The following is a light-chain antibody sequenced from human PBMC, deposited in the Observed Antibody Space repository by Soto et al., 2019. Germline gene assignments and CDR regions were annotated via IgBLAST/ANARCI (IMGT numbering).Light chain of an antibody. J-gene: IGLJ3*02. CDR2: EVS. CDR1: SSDVGPYNY. CDR3: SSYSTSSTVV. V-gene: IGLV2-14*01. Sequence: QSALTQPASVSGSPGQSITISCTGTSSDVGPYNYVSWYQQHPGKDPKVMIYEVSNRPSGVSNRYSGSMSGNTASLTISGLQAEDEADYYCSSYSTSSTVVFGGWTKLTVL.